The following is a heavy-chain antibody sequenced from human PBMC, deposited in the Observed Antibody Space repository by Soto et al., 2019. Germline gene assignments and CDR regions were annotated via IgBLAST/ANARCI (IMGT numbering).Heavy chain of an antibody. J-gene: IGHJ6*03. Sequence: SETLSLTCTVSGGSINRYYWSWIRQPPGKGLEWIGYIYYSGTTSYNPSLKSRVTISLDTSRNQFSLKLSSVTAADTAVYYCARGHDYYYYYMDVWGKGTTVTVSS. V-gene: IGHV4-59*01. CDR3: ARGHDYYYYYMDV. CDR2: IYYSGTT. CDR1: GGSINRYY.